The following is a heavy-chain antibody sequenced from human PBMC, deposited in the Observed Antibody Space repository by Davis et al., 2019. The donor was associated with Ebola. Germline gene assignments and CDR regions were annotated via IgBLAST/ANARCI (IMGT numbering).Heavy chain of an antibody. CDR1: GGSISSSSYY. CDR3: ASGNGYSYGYFYYGMDV. Sequence: MPSETLSLTCTVSGGSISSSSYYWSWIRQPPGKGLEWIGYIYYSGSTNYNPSLKSRVTISVDTSKNQFSLKLSSVTAADTAVYYCASGNGYSYGYFYYGMDVWGKGTTVTVSS. V-gene: IGHV4-61*01. J-gene: IGHJ6*04. CDR2: IYYSGST. D-gene: IGHD5-18*01.